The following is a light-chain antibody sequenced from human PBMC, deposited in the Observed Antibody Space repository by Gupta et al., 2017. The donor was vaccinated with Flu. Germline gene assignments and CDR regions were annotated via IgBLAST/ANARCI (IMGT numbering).Light chain of an antibody. CDR1: QSLLHSNGYNY. V-gene: IGKV2-28*01. CDR3: MQALQGPVT. Sequence: DIVMTQSPLSLPVTPGEPASISCRFSQSLLHSNGYNYLDWYLQKPGQPPQLLIYLGSNRASGVPDRFSGSGSGTDFTLKISRVEADDVGIYYCMQALQGPVTFGPGTKVDIK. CDR2: LGS. J-gene: IGKJ3*01.